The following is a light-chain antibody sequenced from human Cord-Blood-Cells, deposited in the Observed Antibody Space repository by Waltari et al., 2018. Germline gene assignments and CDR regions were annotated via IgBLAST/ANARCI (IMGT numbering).Light chain of an antibody. J-gene: IGKJ5*01. V-gene: IGKV3-11*01. CDR2: DAY. CDR3: QQRSNWPPFNT. Sequence: EIVLTQSPATLSLSPGERANLSCRASQSVSSYLAWYQQKPGQAPRLLIYDAYNRATGIPARFSGSGSGTDFTLTISSLEPEDFAVYYCQQRSNWPPFNTFGQGTRLEIK. CDR1: QSVSSY.